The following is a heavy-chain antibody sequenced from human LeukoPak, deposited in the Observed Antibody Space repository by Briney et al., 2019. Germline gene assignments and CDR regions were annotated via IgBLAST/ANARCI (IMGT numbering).Heavy chain of an antibody. Sequence: GGSLRLSCAASGFTVSSNYMSWVRQAPGKGLEWVGFIRSKAYGGTTEYAASVKGRFTISRDDSKSIGYLQMNSLKTEDTAVYYCTRGLDYGGYWGQGTLVTVSS. CDR1: GFTVSSNY. J-gene: IGHJ4*02. D-gene: IGHD4-23*01. V-gene: IGHV3-49*04. CDR2: IRSKAYGGTT. CDR3: TRGLDYGGY.